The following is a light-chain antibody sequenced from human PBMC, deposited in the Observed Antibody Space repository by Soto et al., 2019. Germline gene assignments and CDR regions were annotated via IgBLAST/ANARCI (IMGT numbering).Light chain of an antibody. J-gene: IGKJ1*01. Sequence: DIVMTQSPDSLAVSLGERATINCKSSQSVLFSSNNKNYLAWYQQKPGQPPKLLIYWASTRESGVPDRFCGSGSGTDFTLTISSLQAADVAVYYCQQYYSPPWTFGQGTKVDIK. CDR2: WAS. V-gene: IGKV4-1*01. CDR1: QSVLFSSNNKNY. CDR3: QQYYSPPWT.